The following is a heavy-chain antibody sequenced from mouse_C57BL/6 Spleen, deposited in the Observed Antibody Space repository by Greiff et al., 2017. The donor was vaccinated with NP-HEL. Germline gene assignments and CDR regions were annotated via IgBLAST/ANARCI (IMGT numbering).Heavy chain of an antibody. J-gene: IGHJ1*03. D-gene: IGHD2-3*01. CDR3: ARDRDDGYHWYFDV. V-gene: IGHV5-16*01. Sequence: DVKLVESEGGLVQPGSSMKLSCTASGFTFSDYYMAWVRQVPEKGLEWVANINYDGSSTYYLDSLKSRFIISRDNAKNILYLQMSSLKSEDTATYYCARDRDDGYHWYFDVWGTGTTVTVSS. CDR1: GFTFSDYY. CDR2: INYDGSST.